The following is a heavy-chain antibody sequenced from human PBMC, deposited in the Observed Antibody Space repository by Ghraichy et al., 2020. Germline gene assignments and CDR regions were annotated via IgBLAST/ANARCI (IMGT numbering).Heavy chain of an antibody. CDR2: LSGSGGST. D-gene: IGHD5-18*01. Sequence: GGSLRLSCAASGFTFSNYAMSWVRQAPGKGLEWVSALSGSGGSTDYADSVKGRFTISRDNSKNTLYLQMNSLRVEDTALYYCAKDRGSSYGQDDYWGQGTLVTVSS. CDR3: AKDRGSSYGQDDY. CDR1: GFTFSNYA. J-gene: IGHJ4*02. V-gene: IGHV3-23*01.